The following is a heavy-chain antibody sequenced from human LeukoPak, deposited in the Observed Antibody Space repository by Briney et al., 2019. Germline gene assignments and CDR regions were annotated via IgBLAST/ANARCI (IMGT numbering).Heavy chain of an antibody. J-gene: IGHJ5*02. CDR1: GGSISSGGYY. Sequence: SQTLSLTCTVSGGSISSGGYYWSWIRQHPGKGLEWIGYIYYSGSTYYNPSLKSRVTISVDTSKNQFSLKLSSVTAADTAVYYCGRMDYTNWFDLWGQGTLVTVSS. D-gene: IGHD4-11*01. CDR2: IYYSGST. V-gene: IGHV4-31*03. CDR3: GRMDYTNWFDL.